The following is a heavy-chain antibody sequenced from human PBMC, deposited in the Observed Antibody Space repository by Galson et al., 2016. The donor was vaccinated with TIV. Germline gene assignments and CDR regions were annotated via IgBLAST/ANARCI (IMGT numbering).Heavy chain of an antibody. CDR3: ARYSSTSSRRFDY. Sequence: SVKVSCKASGYTFSNFAITWVRQAPGQGLEWMGYMSAYNGASNYTQEFQGRVTITTDTSTSTAYMELRNLRFDDTAVYYCARYSSTSSRRFDYWGQGTLVTVSA. CDR2: MSAYNGAS. CDR1: GYTFSNFA. D-gene: IGHD6-6*01. V-gene: IGHV1-18*01. J-gene: IGHJ4*02.